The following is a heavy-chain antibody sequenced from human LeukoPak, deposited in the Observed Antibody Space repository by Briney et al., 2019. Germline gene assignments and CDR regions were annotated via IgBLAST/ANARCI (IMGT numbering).Heavy chain of an antibody. D-gene: IGHD3-10*01. J-gene: IGHJ5*02. CDR2: ISGSGGST. CDR1: GFTFTTYW. Sequence: GGSLRLSCAASGFTFTTYWMSWVRQAPGKGLEWVSAISGSGGSTYYADSVKGRFTISRDNSKNTLYLQMNSLRAEDTAVYYCANYYGSGSYRESWFDPWGQGTLVTVSS. V-gene: IGHV3-23*01. CDR3: ANYYGSGSYRESWFDP.